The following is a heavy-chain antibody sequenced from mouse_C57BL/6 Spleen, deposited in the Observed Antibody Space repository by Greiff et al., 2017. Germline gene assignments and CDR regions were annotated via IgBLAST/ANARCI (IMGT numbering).Heavy chain of an antibody. J-gene: IGHJ3*01. Sequence: EVQLQESGPELVKPGASVKMSCKASGYTFTDYNMHWVKQSHGKSLEWIGYINPNNGGTSYNQKFKGKATLTVNKSSSTAYMELRSLTSEDSAVYYCAYDYDGGFAYWGQGTLVTVSA. D-gene: IGHD2-4*01. V-gene: IGHV1-22*01. CDR1: GYTFTDYN. CDR3: AYDYDGGFAY. CDR2: INPNNGGT.